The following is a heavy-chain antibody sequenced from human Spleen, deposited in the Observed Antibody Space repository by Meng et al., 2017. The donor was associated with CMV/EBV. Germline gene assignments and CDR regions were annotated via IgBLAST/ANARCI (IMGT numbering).Heavy chain of an antibody. CDR2: IKSKTDGGTT. CDR1: GFTFSNAW. J-gene: IGHJ6*02. Sequence: GGSLRLSCAASGFTFSNAWMSWVRQAPGKGLEWVGRIKSKTDGGTTDYAAPVKGRFTISRDDSKNTLYLQMNSLKTEDTAVYYCTTGDVVVPAAIVYYGMDVWGRGTTVTVS. V-gene: IGHV3-15*01. CDR3: TTGDVVVPAAIVYYGMDV. D-gene: IGHD2-2*01.